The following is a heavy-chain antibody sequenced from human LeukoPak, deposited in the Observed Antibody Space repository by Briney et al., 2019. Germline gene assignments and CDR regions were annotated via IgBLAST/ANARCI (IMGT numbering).Heavy chain of an antibody. CDR1: GFTFSSYA. Sequence: GGSLRLSCAASGFTFSSYAMSWVRQAPGKGLEWISGISGSGGSTYYADSVKGRFTISRDNSKNTLYLQMNSLRAEDTAVYYCAKGKGTMIVVVIHYWGQGTLVTVSS. J-gene: IGHJ4*02. CDR2: ISGSGGST. D-gene: IGHD3-22*01. V-gene: IGHV3-23*01. CDR3: AKGKGTMIVVVIHY.